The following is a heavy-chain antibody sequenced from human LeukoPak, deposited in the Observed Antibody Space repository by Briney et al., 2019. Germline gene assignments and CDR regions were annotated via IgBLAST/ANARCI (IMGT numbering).Heavy chain of an antibody. Sequence: PGGSLRLSCAASGFTFSNAWMSWVRQAPGKGLEWVGRIKSKTDGGTTDYAAPVKGRFTISRDDSKNTLYLQMNSLKTEDTAVYYCTTNYYDSSGYYSDYWGQGTLVTVSS. CDR2: IKSKTDGGTT. V-gene: IGHV3-15*01. CDR1: GFTFSNAW. CDR3: TTNYYDSSGYYSDY. J-gene: IGHJ4*02. D-gene: IGHD3-22*01.